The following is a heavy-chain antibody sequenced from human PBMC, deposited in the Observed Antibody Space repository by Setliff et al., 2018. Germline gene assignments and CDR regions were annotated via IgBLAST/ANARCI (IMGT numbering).Heavy chain of an antibody. V-gene: IGHV1-18*01. CDR1: GYSFTPFG. D-gene: IGHD3-10*01. CDR3: ARVATLIRGVTVNWFDP. CDR2: ISADNYKTNHLERFTADDGKT. Sequence: GASVKVSCKASGYSFTPFGISWVRQAPGQGLEWMGWISADNYKTNHLERFTADDGKTKYVQKFQGRVTMTTDTSTRTTYMELRSLRSDDTAVYYCARVATLIRGVTVNWFDPWGQGTLVTVSS. J-gene: IGHJ5*02.